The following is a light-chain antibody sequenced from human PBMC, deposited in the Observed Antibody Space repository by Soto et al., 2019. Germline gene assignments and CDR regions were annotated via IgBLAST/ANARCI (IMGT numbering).Light chain of an antibody. Sequence: QAVVTQEPSLTVSPGGTVTLTCGSSTGAVTSGHYPYWFQQKPGQAPRTLIYDTSNKHSWTPARSSGSLLGGKAALTLSGAQPEDEAEYYCSLSYSGAYYVFGTGTKVTVL. CDR1: TGAVTSGHY. CDR2: DTS. J-gene: IGLJ1*01. V-gene: IGLV7-46*01. CDR3: SLSYSGAYYV.